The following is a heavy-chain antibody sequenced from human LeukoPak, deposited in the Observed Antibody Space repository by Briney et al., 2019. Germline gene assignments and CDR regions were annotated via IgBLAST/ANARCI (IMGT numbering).Heavy chain of an antibody. V-gene: IGHV3-23*01. CDR1: GFTFSTYG. CDR3: STSGKY. J-gene: IGHJ4*02. CDR2: ISGDAAST. D-gene: IGHD3-10*01. Sequence: GGSLRLSCAASGFTFSTYGMNWVRQAPGKGLEWVSGISGDAASTYYADSVKGRFTISRDNSEDTLLLQMNSLRADDTAVYYCSTSGKYWGQGTLVTVSS.